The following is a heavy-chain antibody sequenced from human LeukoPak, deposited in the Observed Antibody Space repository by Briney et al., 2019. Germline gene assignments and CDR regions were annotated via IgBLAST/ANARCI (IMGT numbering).Heavy chain of an antibody. Sequence: PGGSLRLSCAASGFTFSSYAMSWVRQAPGKGLEWVSAISGSGGSTYYADSVKGRFTISRDNGKNPLYLQMNSLRAEDTAVYYCARVHYNTAMVDIDYWGQGALVTVSS. J-gene: IGHJ4*02. D-gene: IGHD5-18*01. CDR1: GFTFSSYA. CDR2: ISGSGGST. CDR3: ARVHYNTAMVDIDY. V-gene: IGHV3-23*01.